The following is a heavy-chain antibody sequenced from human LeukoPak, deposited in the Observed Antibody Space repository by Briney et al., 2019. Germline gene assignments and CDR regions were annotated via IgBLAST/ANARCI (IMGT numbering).Heavy chain of an antibody. J-gene: IGHJ4*02. CDR2: FDCEDGET. CDR1: GYTLTELS. D-gene: IGHD3-9*01. V-gene: IGHV1-24*01. Sequence: ASVKVSCKVSGYTLTELSMHWVRQAPGKGLEWMGGFDCEDGETIYAQKFQGRVTMTEDTSTDTAYMELSSLRSEDTAVYYCAIGGYDILTGYYGDARRGYYFDYWGQGTLVTVSS. CDR3: AIGGYDILTGYYGDARRGYYFDY.